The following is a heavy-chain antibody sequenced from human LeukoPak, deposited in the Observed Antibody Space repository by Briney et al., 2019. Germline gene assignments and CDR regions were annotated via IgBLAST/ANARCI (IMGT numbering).Heavy chain of an antibody. CDR2: ISSNGGST. J-gene: IGHJ4*02. Sequence: QTGGSLRLSCAASGFTFSSYAMHWVRQAPGKGLEYVSTISSNGGSTYYANSVEGRFTISRDNSKNTLYLQVGSLRAEDMAVYYCARLVGGSYSDYWGQGTLVTVSS. V-gene: IGHV3-64*01. D-gene: IGHD1-26*01. CDR1: GFTFSSYA. CDR3: ARLVGGSYSDY.